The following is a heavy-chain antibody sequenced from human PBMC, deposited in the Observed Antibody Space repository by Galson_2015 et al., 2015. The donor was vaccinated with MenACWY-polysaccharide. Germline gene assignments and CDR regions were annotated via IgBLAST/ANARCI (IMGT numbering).Heavy chain of an antibody. V-gene: IGHV5-51*03. CDR3: ARRWTGFGSGWIDS. J-gene: IGHJ4*02. CDR1: GNSFGSHW. D-gene: IGHD6-19*01. Sequence: QSGAEVTKPGESLQISCKDSGNSFGSHWIGWVRQVPGKGLEWMGIIYPGDSDTRYSPSFQGQVTISADKSLNTAYLQWNSLKASDTAIYYCARRWTGFGSGWIDSWGQGTLVTVSS. CDR2: IYPGDSDT.